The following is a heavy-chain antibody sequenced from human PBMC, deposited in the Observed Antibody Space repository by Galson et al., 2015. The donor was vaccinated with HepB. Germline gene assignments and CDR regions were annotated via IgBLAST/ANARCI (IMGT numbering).Heavy chain of an antibody. CDR3: ARLLGYYDSSGYTVEDY. V-gene: IGHV3-21*01. Sequence: SLRLSCAASGFTFSSYSMNWVRQAPGKGLEWVSSISSSSSYIYYADSVKGRFTISRDNAKNSLYLQMNSLRAEDTAVYYCARLLGYYDSSGYTVEDYWGQGTLVTVSS. CDR1: GFTFSSYS. D-gene: IGHD3-22*01. J-gene: IGHJ4*02. CDR2: ISSSSSYI.